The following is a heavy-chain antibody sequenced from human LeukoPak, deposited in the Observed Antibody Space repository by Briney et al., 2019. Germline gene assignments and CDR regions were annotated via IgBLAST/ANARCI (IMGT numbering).Heavy chain of an antibody. CDR1: GFTFSSYA. D-gene: IGHD3-3*01. Sequence: GGSLRFSCAASGFTFSSYAMSWVRQAPGKGLEWVSAISGSGGSTYYADSVKGRFTISRDNSKNTLYLQMNSLRAEDTAVYYCAKDWVRTYYDFWSGRYYFDYWGQGTLVTFSS. CDR2: ISGSGGST. J-gene: IGHJ4*02. V-gene: IGHV3-23*01. CDR3: AKDWVRTYYDFWSGRYYFDY.